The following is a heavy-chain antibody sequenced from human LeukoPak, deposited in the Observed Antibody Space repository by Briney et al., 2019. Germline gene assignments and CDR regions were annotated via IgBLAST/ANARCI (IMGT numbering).Heavy chain of an antibody. CDR2: INSDGSST. CDR3: LRVSSVVDYFDY. Sequence: GGSLRLSCAASGFTFSSYWMHWVRQAPGKGLVWVSRINSDGSSTSYADSVKGRFTISRDNAKNTLYLQMNSLRAEDTAVYYCLRVSSVVDYFDYWGQGTLVTVSS. J-gene: IGHJ4*02. CDR1: GFTFSSYW. V-gene: IGHV3-74*01. D-gene: IGHD2-21*01.